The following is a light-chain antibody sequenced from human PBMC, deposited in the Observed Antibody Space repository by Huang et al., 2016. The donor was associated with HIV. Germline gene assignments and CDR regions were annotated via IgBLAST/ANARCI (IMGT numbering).Light chain of an antibody. V-gene: IGKV2-28*01. CDR3: MQALQTPV. J-gene: IGKJ3*01. CDR2: LGS. Sequence: EIVMTQSPLSLPVTPGEPASISCRSSQSLLHSNGYNYLDWYLQKPGQSPQLLIYLGSNWASGVPDRFSGSGSGTDFTLKISRVEAEDVGIYYCMQALQTPVFGPGTRVDIK. CDR1: QSLLHSNGYNY.